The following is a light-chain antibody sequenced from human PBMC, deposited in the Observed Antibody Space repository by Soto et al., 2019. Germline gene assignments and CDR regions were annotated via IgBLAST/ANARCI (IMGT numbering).Light chain of an antibody. CDR1: SFNIGTNY. J-gene: IGLJ3*02. CDR2: DNN. Sequence: QSVLTQPPSVSAAPGQKVTISCSGSSFNIGTNYVSWYQQLPGTAPKLLIYDNNKRPSGIPDRFSGSKSGTSATLGITGLQTGDEADYYCGTWDSTVSANWMFGGGTKLTVL. CDR3: GTWDSTVSANWM. V-gene: IGLV1-51*01.